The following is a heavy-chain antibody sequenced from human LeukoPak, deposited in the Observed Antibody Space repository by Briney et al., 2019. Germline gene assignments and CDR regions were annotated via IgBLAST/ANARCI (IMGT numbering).Heavy chain of an antibody. J-gene: IGHJ6*02. CDR2: ISAYNGNT. D-gene: IGHD6-13*01. CDR3: ARDVAAAATYYYYGMDV. V-gene: IGHV1-18*01. CDR1: GYTFTSYG. Sequence: GASVKVSCKASGYTFTSYGISWVRQALGQGLEWMGWISAYNGNTNYAQKLQGRVTMTTDTSTSTAYMELRSLRSDDTAVYYCARDVAAAATYYYYGMDVWGQGTTVTVSS.